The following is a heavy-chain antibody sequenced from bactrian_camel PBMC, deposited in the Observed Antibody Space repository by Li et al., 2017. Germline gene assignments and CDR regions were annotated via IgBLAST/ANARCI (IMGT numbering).Heavy chain of an antibody. CDR3: AAARYCSENGGTLSFLRYLDI. CDR2: IYTGGGTT. CDR1: KYIYNVNC. D-gene: IGHD2*01. J-gene: IGHJ2*01. Sequence: HVQLVESGGGSVQAGGSLRLSCVSSKYIYNVNCMVWFRQAPGKEREGVATIYTGGGTTHYSDSVKGRFTIYQDNAENTVHPQMNSLTPEDTAMYYCAAARYCSENGGTLSFLRYLDIWGHGTQVTVS. V-gene: IGHV3S54*01.